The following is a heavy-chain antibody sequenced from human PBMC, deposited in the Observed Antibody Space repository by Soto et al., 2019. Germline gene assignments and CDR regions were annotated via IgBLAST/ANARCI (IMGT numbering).Heavy chain of an antibody. CDR3: ASRSSGSFDY. CDR2: TRNKANSYTT. D-gene: IGHD3-22*01. J-gene: IGHJ4*02. Sequence: PGGSLRLSCGASGFTFSDHYIDWVRQAPGKGLEWVGRTRNKANSYTTEYAASVKGRFTISRDDSKNSLYLQMNSLKTEDTAVYYCASRSSGSFDYWGQGTLVTVS. V-gene: IGHV3-72*01. CDR1: GFTFSDHY.